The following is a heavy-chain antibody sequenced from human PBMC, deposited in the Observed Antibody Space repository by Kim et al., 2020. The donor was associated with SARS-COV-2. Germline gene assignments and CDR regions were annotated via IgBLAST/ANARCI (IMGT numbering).Heavy chain of an antibody. Sequence: GGSLRLSCAASGFTFSSYAMHWVRQAPGKGLEWVAVISYDGSNKYYVDSVKGRFTISRDNSKNTLYLQMNSLRAEDTAVYYCARAQVVVPAAIFDRPPNYWGQGTLVTVSS. V-gene: IGHV3-30*04. CDR2: ISYDGSNK. J-gene: IGHJ4*02. D-gene: IGHD2-2*01. CDR1: GFTFSSYA. CDR3: ARAQVVVPAAIFDRPPNY.